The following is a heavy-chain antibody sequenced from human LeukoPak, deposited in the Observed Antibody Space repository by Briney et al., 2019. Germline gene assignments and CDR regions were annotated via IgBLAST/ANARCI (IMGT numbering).Heavy chain of an antibody. CDR2: INHSGST. J-gene: IGHJ6*02. CDR3: ARNNQGYLYYYGMDV. D-gene: IGHD1/OR15-1a*01. Sequence: PSGTLSLTCAVYGGSFSGYYWSWIRQPPGKGLEWIGEINHSGSTNYNPSLKSRVTISVDTSKNQFSLKLSSVTAADTAVYYCARNNQGYLYYYGMDVWGQGTMVTVSS. V-gene: IGHV4-34*01. CDR1: GGSFSGYY.